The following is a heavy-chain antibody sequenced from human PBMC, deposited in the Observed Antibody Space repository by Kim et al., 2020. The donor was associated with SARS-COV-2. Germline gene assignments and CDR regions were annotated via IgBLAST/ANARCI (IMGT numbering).Heavy chain of an antibody. Sequence: ASVKVSCKASGFTFIDYFLHWVRQAPGQGLQWMGRINPYTGDTDYARRFQGRVVMTRDTTTSTAYMELTNLTFDDRAVYYCARDLGAGTKKQYSFYYAKAGWGQGTTVTVSS. D-gene: IGHD3-10*01. CDR3: ARDLGAGTKKQYSFYYAKAG. J-gene: IGHJ6*02. CDR2: INPYTGDT. CDR1: GFTFIDYF. V-gene: IGHV1-2*06.